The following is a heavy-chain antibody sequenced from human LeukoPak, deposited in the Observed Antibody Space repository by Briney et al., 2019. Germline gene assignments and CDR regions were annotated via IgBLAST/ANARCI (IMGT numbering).Heavy chain of an antibody. D-gene: IGHD6-19*01. CDR3: ARRYGSGWYDF. CDR1: GGSITNFY. CDR2: IYHNGGA. J-gene: IGHJ5*01. Sequence: PSETLSLTCTVSGGSITNFYWSWLRQSPGKGLEWIGYIYHNGGALYNPSLKSRVTISVDTSKNEFSLKLKSVTAADTAVYYCARRYGSGWYDFWGQGTLVTVS. V-gene: IGHV4-59*08.